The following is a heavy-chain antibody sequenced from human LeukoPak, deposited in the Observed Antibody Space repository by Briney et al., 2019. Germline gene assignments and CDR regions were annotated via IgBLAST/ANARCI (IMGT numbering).Heavy chain of an antibody. CDR3: ARLPWDTLVTGDASDI. V-gene: IGHV4-39*07. Sequence: SETLSLTCSVSGGSINNNNYYWGWIRQPPGKGLVWIGSIYYRGNTYYNPSLKSRVTMSVDTSKNQFYLKLWSVTAADTAVYYCARLPWDTLVTGDASDIWGQGTMVTVSS. D-gene: IGHD7-27*01. CDR2: IYYRGNT. CDR1: GGSINNNNYY. J-gene: IGHJ3*02.